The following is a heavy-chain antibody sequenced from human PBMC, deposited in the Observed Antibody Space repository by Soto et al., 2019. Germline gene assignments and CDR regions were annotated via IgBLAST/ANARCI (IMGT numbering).Heavy chain of an antibody. CDR3: GKRYSSCWFHRGMDA. D-gene: IGHD6-19*01. CDR1: GGSFSGYY. J-gene: IGHJ6*02. Sequence: SETLSLTCAVYGGSFSGYYWSWIRQPPGKGLEWIGEVNHSGSTNNNPSRKSRVTISVDTSKNQCSLKLSSVAAADTVVYYCGKRYSSCWFHRGMDAWGQGTTVTVSS. V-gene: IGHV4-34*01. CDR2: VNHSGST.